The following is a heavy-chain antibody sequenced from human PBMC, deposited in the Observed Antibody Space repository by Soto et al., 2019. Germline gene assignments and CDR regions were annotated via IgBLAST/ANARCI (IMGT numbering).Heavy chain of an antibody. CDR2: ISYGGST. V-gene: IGHV4-31*03. CDR1: GGSINSGGYC. CDR3: SRGILV. D-gene: IGHD5-18*01. Sequence: QVQLQESGPGLVKPSQTLSLTCTVSGGSINSGGYCWSWIRQHPGKGLDWIGCISYGGSTSYNPSLNSRFTISVDTSKNQFSLKLTSVTAADTAVYYCSRGILVWGQGALITVSS. J-gene: IGHJ4*02.